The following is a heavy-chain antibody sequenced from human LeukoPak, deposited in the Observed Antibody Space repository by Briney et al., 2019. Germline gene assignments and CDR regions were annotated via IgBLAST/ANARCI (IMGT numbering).Heavy chain of an antibody. D-gene: IGHD3-10*01. CDR3: AKDYGSGISKYGMDV. V-gene: IGHV3-30*18. Sequence: GGSLRLSCAASVFTFSSYGMHWVRQAPAKGLEWVAVISYDGSNKYYADSVKGRFTISRDNSKNTLYLQMNSLRAEDTAVYYCAKDYGSGISKYGMDVWGQGTTVTVSS. CDR2: ISYDGSNK. J-gene: IGHJ6*02. CDR1: VFTFSSYG.